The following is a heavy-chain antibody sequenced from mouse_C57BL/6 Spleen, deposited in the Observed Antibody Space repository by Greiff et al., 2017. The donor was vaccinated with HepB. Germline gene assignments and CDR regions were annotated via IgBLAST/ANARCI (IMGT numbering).Heavy chain of an antibody. V-gene: IGHV1-20*01. CDR3: AIVDYDGENFDY. CDR1: GYSFTGYF. Sequence: EVQLQQSGPELVKPGDSVKISCKASGYSFTGYFMNWVMQSHGKSLEWIGRINPYNGDTFYNQKFKGKATLTVDKSSSTAHMELRSLTSEDSAVYYCAIVDYDGENFDYWGQGTTLTVSS. CDR2: INPYNGDT. D-gene: IGHD2-4*01. J-gene: IGHJ2*01.